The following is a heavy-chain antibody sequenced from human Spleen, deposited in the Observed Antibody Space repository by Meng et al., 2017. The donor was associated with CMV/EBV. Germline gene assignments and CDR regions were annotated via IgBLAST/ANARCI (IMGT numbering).Heavy chain of an antibody. D-gene: IGHD3-10*01. CDR1: GFTFSAHS. J-gene: IGHJ6*02. Sequence: GESLKISCAASGFTFSAHSMNWVRQAPGKGLEWVSSISSSSSYIYYADSVKGRFTISRDNAKNSLYLLMNSLRAEDTAVYYCARERGILLWFGESSDMDVWGQGTTVTVSS. V-gene: IGHV3-21*01. CDR3: ARERGILLWFGESSDMDV. CDR2: ISSSSSYI.